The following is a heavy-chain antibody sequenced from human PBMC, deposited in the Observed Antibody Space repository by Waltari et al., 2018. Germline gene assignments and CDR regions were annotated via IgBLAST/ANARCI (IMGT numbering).Heavy chain of an antibody. CDR2: ISSGSSYI. D-gene: IGHD2-15*01. Sequence: EVQLVGSGGGLFKPGRSLRLSCAASGFTFGTYTMNWGRQAPGKGLEWVSSISSGSSYIYYADSVKGRFTISRDNAKNSLYLQMNSLRVEDTAVYYCAREWGVMVGTAGFYFDYWGQGALVTVSS. CDR1: GFTFGTYT. V-gene: IGHV3-21*01. CDR3: AREWGVMVGTAGFYFDY. J-gene: IGHJ4*02.